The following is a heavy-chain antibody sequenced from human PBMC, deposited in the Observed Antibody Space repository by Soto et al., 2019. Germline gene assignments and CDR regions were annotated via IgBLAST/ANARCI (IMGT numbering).Heavy chain of an antibody. J-gene: IGHJ6*02. CDR2: FDPEDGET. D-gene: IGHD1-7*01. CDR1: GYTLTELS. CDR3: ATERITGTKNYYYYGMDV. V-gene: IGHV1-24*01. Sequence: ASVKVSCKVSGYTLTELSMHWVRQAPGKGLEWMGGFDPEDGETIYAQKFQGRVTMTEDTSTDTAYMELSSLRSEDTAVYYCATERITGTKNYYYYGMDVCGQGTTVTVSS.